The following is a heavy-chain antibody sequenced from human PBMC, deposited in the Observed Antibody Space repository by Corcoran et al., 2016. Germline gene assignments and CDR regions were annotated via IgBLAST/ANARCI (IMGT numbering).Heavy chain of an antibody. CDR3: ARTMPGPFDF. J-gene: IGHJ3*01. CDR2: IHSGGTT. D-gene: IGHD2-2*01. V-gene: IGHV4-59*13. CDR1: VGSINNYY. Sequence: QVQLQESGPGLVKPSETLSLTCTVSVGSINNYYSSWIRQPPVKGLEWIVYIHSGGTTKYNPSLNSRVTLSVDPSKNQFFLELRSVTAADTAVYFCARTMPGPFDFWGQGTVVTVSS.